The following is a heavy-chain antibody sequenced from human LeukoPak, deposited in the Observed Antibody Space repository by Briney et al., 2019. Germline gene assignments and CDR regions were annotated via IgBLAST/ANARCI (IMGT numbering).Heavy chain of an antibody. Sequence: PGGSLRLSCAASGFTFSSYGMHWVRQAPGKGLEWVAVIWYDGSNKYYADSVKGRFTVSRDNSKNTLYLQMNTLRVEDTALYYCARDLNLPDAFDVWGQGTMVTVSS. CDR3: ARDLNLPDAFDV. D-gene: IGHD1-14*01. V-gene: IGHV3-33*01. CDR1: GFTFSSYG. J-gene: IGHJ3*01. CDR2: IWYDGSNK.